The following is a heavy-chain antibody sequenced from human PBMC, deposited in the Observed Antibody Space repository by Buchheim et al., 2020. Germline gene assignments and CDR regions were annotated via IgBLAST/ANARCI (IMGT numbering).Heavy chain of an antibody. J-gene: IGHJ6*02. D-gene: IGHD6-19*01. V-gene: IGHV1-2*04. CDR3: ARVGVDSSGWYGHYGMDV. CDR2: MNPNSGGT. Sequence: QVQLVQSGAEVKKPGASVKVSCKASGYTFTSYDINWVRQATGQGLEWMGWMNPNSGGTNYAQKFQGWVTMTRDTSISTAYMELSRLRSDDTAVYYCARVGVDSSGWYGHYGMDVWGQGTT. CDR1: GYTFTSYD.